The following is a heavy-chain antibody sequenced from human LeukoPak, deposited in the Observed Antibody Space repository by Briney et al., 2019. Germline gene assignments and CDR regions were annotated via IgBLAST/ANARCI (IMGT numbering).Heavy chain of an antibody. Sequence: SVKVSCKASGGTFSSYAISWVRQSPGQGLEWMGGIIPIFGTANYAQKFQGRVTMTRNTSITTAYMELRSLRSDDTAVYYCARGHGSAFDPWGQGTLVTVSS. CDR2: IIPIFGTA. CDR1: GGTFSSYA. CDR3: ARGHGSAFDP. V-gene: IGHV1-69*05. D-gene: IGHD3-10*01. J-gene: IGHJ5*02.